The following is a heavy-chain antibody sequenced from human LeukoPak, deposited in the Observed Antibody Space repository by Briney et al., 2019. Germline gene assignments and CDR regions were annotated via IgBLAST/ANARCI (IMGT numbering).Heavy chain of an antibody. CDR2: INHSGST. V-gene: IGHV4-34*01. D-gene: IGHD3-3*01. CDR1: GGSFSGYY. Sequence: PSETLSLTCAVYGGSFSGYYWSWIRQPPGKGLEWIGEINHSGSTNYNPSLKSRVTISVDTSKNQFSLKLSSVTAADTAVYYCARASSRSGYYTYWGQGTLVTVSS. J-gene: IGHJ4*02. CDR3: ARASSRSGYYTY.